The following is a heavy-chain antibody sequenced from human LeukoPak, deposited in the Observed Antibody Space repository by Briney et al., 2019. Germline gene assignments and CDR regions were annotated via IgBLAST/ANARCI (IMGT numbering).Heavy chain of an antibody. J-gene: IGHJ5*02. Sequence: GGSLRLPCAASGFTFSSYAMSWVRQAPGKGLEWVSAISGSGGSTYYADSVKGRFTISRDNSKNTLYLQMNSLRAEDTAVYYCAKGNNYDFWSGPSRWFDPWGQGTLVTVSS. CDR2: ISGSGGST. V-gene: IGHV3-23*01. D-gene: IGHD3-3*01. CDR1: GFTFSSYA. CDR3: AKGNNYDFWSGPSRWFDP.